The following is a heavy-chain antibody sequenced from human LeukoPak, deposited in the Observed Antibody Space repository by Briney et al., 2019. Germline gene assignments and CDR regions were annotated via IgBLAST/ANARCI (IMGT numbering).Heavy chain of an antibody. CDR3: AGASRDYYYYMDV. Sequence: ASVKVSCKASGYTFTGYYMHWVRQARGQGLEWMGWINPNSGGTNYAQKFQGRVTMTRDTSISTAYMELSRLRSDDTAVYYCAGASRDYYYYMDVWGKGTTVTVSS. CDR2: INPNSGGT. J-gene: IGHJ6*03. CDR1: GYTFTGYY. V-gene: IGHV1-2*02.